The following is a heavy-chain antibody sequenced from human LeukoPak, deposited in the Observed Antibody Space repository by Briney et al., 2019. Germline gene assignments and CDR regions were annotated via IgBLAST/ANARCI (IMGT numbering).Heavy chain of an antibody. CDR2: IKQDGSEK. D-gene: IGHD4-17*01. J-gene: IGHJ6*03. Sequence: GGSLRLSCAASGFTFSSYWMSWVRQAPGKGLEWVANIKQDGSEKYYVDSVKGRFTISRDNAKNTLYLQMNSLRAEDTAVYYCARVPVTRLRRYYYYYMDVWGKGTTVTISS. V-gene: IGHV3-7*01. CDR1: GFTFSSYW. CDR3: ARVPVTRLRRYYYYYMDV.